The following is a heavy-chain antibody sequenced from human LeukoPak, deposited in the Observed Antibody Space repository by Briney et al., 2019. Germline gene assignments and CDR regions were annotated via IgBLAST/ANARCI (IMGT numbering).Heavy chain of an antibody. CDR2: IYTSGST. CDR1: GGSISSYY. CDR3: ARDRGYSYGHNYNWFDP. J-gene: IGHJ5*02. Sequence: PSETLSLTCTVSGGSISSYYWSWIRQPPGKGLEWIGRIYTSGSTNYNPSLKSRVTMSVDTSKNQFSLKLSSVTAADTAVYYCARDRGYSYGHNYNWFDPWGQGTLVTVSS. V-gene: IGHV4-4*07. D-gene: IGHD5-18*01.